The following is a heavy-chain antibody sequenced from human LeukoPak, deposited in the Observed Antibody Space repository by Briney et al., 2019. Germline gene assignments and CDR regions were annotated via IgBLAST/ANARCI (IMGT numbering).Heavy chain of an antibody. J-gene: IGHJ3*02. CDR2: IYYSGST. CDR3: ARASVLLGYCSSTSCYGGLDAFDI. Sequence: SETLSLTCTVSGASISNYYWSWIRQPPGKGLEWIGYIYYSGSTNYNPSLKSRVTISVDTSKNQFSLRLSSVTAADTAVYYCARASVLLGYCSSTSCYGGLDAFDIWGQGTMVTVSS. CDR1: GASISNYY. V-gene: IGHV4-59*01. D-gene: IGHD2-2*01.